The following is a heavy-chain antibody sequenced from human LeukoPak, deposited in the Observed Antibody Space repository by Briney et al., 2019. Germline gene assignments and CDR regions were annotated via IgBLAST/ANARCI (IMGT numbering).Heavy chain of an antibody. J-gene: IGHJ4*02. CDR1: GFTFSDYY. CDR3: ARALYYDSSRPGY. D-gene: IGHD3-22*01. Sequence: PGGALRLSCAASGFTFSDYYMSWIRQAPGKGLEWVSYICSSSSYTNYADSVKGRFTISRDNAKNSLYLQMNSLRAEDTAVYYCARALYYDSSRPGYWGQGTLVTV. CDR2: ICSSSSYT. V-gene: IGHV3-11*05.